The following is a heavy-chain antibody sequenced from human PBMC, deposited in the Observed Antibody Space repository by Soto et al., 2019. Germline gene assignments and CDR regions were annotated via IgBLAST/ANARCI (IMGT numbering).Heavy chain of an antibody. J-gene: IGHJ6*02. CDR3: ARFRGGPYGMDV. Sequence: PGGSLRLSCAASGFTFSSYAMHWVRQAPGKGLEWVSAIGTAGDTYYPGSVKGRFTISRENAKNSLYLQMNSLRAGDTAVYYCARFRGGPYGMDVWGQGTTVTVSS. D-gene: IGHD3-16*01. CDR1: GFTFSSYA. V-gene: IGHV3-13*04. CDR2: IGTAGDT.